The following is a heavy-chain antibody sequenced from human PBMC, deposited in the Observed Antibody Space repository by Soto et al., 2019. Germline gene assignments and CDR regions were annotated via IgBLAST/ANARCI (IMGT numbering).Heavy chain of an antibody. V-gene: IGHV3-23*01. CDR2: ITDSGGST. D-gene: IGHD3-10*01. Sequence: EVRLLESGGGLVQPGGSLRLSCVASGFTFTTYGMGWVRQAPGKGLEYVSSITDSGGSTYYADSVTVRFTISRDNFKNTIYVQMNTLRAEYTGVYYCAKIRVRSYGSDAGAYMDVWGKGTTVTVSS. CDR3: AKIRVRSYGSDAGAYMDV. J-gene: IGHJ6*03. CDR1: GFTFTTYG.